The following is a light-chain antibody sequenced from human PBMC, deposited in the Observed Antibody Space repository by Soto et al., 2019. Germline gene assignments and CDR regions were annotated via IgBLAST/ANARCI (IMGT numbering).Light chain of an antibody. V-gene: IGKV1-27*01. CDR1: QGISNY. CDR3: QKYNSAPLTWT. J-gene: IGKJ1*01. CDR2: AAS. Sequence: DIQMTESPSSLSASVGDRVTITCRASQGISNYLAWYQQKPGKVPKLLIYAASTLQSGVPSRFSGSGSGTDFTLTISSLQPXDVATYYRQKYNSAPLTWTFGQGT.